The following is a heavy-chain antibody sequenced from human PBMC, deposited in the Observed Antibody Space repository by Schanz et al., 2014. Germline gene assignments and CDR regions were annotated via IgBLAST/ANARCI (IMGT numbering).Heavy chain of an antibody. CDR1: GYTFTSYY. Sequence: QVQLVQSEAEVKKPGASVTISCKASGYTFTSYYMHWVRQAPGQGLEWMGIVIPTSGTTAYAQKFQGGVTLTRDTSTSSVYMELRSLRSDDTAVYYGARTPTVTLKFSMDVWGQGTTVTVSS. CDR3: ARTPTVTLKFSMDV. D-gene: IGHD4-17*01. V-gene: IGHV1-46*01. CDR2: VIPTSGTT. J-gene: IGHJ6*02.